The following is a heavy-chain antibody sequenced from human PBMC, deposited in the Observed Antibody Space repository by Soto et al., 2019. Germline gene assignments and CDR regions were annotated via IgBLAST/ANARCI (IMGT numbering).Heavy chain of an antibody. CDR3: ARPLYSGTWGVDY. J-gene: IGHJ4*02. Sequence: QVQLVESGGGVVQPGRSLRLSCAASGFTFSSYAMHWVRQAPGKGLEWVAVISYDGSNKYYADSVKGRFTISRDNSKNALYLQMNSLRAEDTAVYYCARPLYSGTWGVDYWGQGTLVTVSS. V-gene: IGHV3-30-3*01. CDR2: ISYDGSNK. CDR1: GFTFSSYA. D-gene: IGHD1-26*01.